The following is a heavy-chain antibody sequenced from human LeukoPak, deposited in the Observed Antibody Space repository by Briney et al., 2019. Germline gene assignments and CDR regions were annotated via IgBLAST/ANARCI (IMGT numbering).Heavy chain of an antibody. CDR3: AKIVGVVFHLDY. D-gene: IGHD3-3*01. V-gene: IGHV3-23*01. J-gene: IGHJ4*02. CDR1: GFSFTTYT. Sequence: PGGSLRLSCAASGFSFTTYTMNWVRQAPGKGLEWVSGISGSGSTTYYADSVKGRFTISRDNSKNTLYLQMNSLRAEDTAVYYCAKIVGVVFHLDYWGQGTLITVSS. CDR2: ISGSGSTT.